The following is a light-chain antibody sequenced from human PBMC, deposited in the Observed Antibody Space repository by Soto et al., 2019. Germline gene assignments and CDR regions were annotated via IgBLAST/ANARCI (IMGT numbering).Light chain of an antibody. V-gene: IGKV3-11*01. CDR3: QQRHNWLLT. CDR2: DAS. J-gene: IGKJ4*01. Sequence: EIVLTQSPATRSLSPGESAALSCRASQSVASHLAWYQQKPGQPPRLLIYDASNRATGVPARFSGSGSGTDFTLTISSLEPEDFAVYHRQQRHNWLLTFGGGTKVEI. CDR1: QSVASH.